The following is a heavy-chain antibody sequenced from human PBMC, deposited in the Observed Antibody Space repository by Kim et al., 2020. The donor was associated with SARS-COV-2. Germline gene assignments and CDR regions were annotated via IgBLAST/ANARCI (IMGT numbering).Heavy chain of an antibody. V-gene: IGHV1-18*01. CDR3: ARVDLGWDYDILTGYYKP. D-gene: IGHD3-9*01. Sequence: ASVKVSCKASGYTFTSYGISWVRQAPGQGLEWMGWISAYNGNTNYAQKLQGRVTMTTDTSTSTAYMELRSLRSDDTAVYYCARVDLGWDYDILTGYYKPWGQGTLVTVSS. CDR1: GYTFTSYG. J-gene: IGHJ5*02. CDR2: ISAYNGNT.